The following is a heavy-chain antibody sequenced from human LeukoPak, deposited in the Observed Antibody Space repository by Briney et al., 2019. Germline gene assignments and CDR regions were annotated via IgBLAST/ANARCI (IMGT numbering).Heavy chain of an antibody. V-gene: IGHV1-2*02. J-gene: IGHJ5*02. CDR2: INPNSGGT. CDR3: ARADRLHGGPYLIGP. D-gene: IGHD2-21*01. CDR1: GYSSTDYY. Sequence: ASVKVSCKTSGYSSTDYYMHWVRQAPGQGLEWMGWINPNSGGTSAAQKFQGRVTMTRDTSITTVYMEVSWLTSDDTAIYYCARADRLHGGPYLIGPWGQGTLVTVSS.